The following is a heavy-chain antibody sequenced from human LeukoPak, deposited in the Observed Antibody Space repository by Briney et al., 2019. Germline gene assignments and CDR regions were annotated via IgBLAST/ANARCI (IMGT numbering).Heavy chain of an antibody. Sequence: SETLSLTCAVYGGPFSGYYWSWIRQPPGKGLEWIGEINHSGSTNYKPSLKSRVTMSVDTSKNQFSLKLTSMTAADTAVYYCARGDYDDSDFWGQGTLVTVSS. D-gene: IGHD3-3*01. J-gene: IGHJ4*02. CDR2: INHSGST. CDR1: GGPFSGYY. V-gene: IGHV4-34*01. CDR3: ARGDYDDSDF.